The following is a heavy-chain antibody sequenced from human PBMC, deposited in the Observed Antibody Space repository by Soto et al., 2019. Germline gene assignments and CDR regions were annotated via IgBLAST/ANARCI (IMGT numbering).Heavy chain of an antibody. CDR2: IKHDGSVQ. CDR3: ARAPYSNAWYRFDL. V-gene: IGHV3-7*03. J-gene: IGHJ4*02. Sequence: QLVESGGGLVQPGGSLRLSCEASGFTFSGYWMSWVRQAPGKGLEWVADIKHDGSVQYYVDSVKGRLTISRDNAKKQLYLQMNGLRAEDTALYYCARAPYSNAWYRFDLWGQGTLLTVSS. D-gene: IGHD4-4*01. CDR1: GFTFSGYW.